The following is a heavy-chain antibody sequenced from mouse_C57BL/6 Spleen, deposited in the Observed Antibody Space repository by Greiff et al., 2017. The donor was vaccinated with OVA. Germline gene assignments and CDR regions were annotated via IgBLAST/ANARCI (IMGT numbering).Heavy chain of an antibody. CDR2: IRSKSSNYAT. CDR3: VRYYYGRLDY. V-gene: IGHV10-3*01. J-gene: IGHJ2*02. Sequence: EVKVVESGGGLVQPKGSLKLSCAASGFTFNTYAMHWVRQAPGKGLEWVARIRSKSSNYATYYADSEKDRFTISRDDTQSMLYLQMNNLKTEDTALSSCVRYYYGRLDYWGPGTSLTVSS. CDR1: GFTFNTYA. D-gene: IGHD1-1*01.